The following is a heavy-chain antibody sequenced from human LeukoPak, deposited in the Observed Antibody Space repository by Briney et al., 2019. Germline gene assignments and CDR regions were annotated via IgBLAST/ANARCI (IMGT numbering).Heavy chain of an antibody. Sequence: GGSLRLSCAASGFTFSSYGMQWVRHAPGKGLEWGAGISYEGSNKYYADSVKGRFTISRDNSKNTLYLQMNSLRAEDTAVYYCARGGPYYYDSSGPYWFDLWGQGTLVTVSS. CDR3: ARGGPYYYDSSGPYWFDL. CDR2: ISYEGSNK. V-gene: IGHV3-30*03. CDR1: GFTFSSYG. J-gene: IGHJ5*02. D-gene: IGHD3-22*01.